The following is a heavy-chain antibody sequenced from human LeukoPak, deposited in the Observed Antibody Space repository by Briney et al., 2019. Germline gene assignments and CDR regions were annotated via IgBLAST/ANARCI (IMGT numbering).Heavy chain of an antibody. Sequence: GGSLRLSCAASGFTFSSYSMNWVRQAPGKGLEWVSSISSSSSYIYYAGSVKGRFTISRDNAKNSLYLQMNSLRAEDTAVYYCARAPTGHGYSYGYWCDYWGQGTLVTVSS. CDR1: GFTFSSYS. CDR2: ISSSSSYI. CDR3: ARAPTGHGYSYGYWCDY. V-gene: IGHV3-21*01. J-gene: IGHJ4*02. D-gene: IGHD5-18*01.